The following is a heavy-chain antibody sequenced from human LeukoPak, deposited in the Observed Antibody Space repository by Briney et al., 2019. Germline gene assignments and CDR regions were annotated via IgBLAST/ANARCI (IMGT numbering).Heavy chain of an antibody. CDR1: GFTFDDYA. CDR3: AKDFYSSGWYDAFDI. V-gene: IGHV3-9*01. CDR2: ISWNSGSI. D-gene: IGHD6-19*01. Sequence: GGSLRLSCAASGFTFDDYAMHWVRQAPGKGLEWVSGISWNSGSIGYADSVKGRFTISRDNAKNSLYLQMNSLRAEDTALYYCAKDFYSSGWYDAFDIWGQGTMVTVSS. J-gene: IGHJ3*02.